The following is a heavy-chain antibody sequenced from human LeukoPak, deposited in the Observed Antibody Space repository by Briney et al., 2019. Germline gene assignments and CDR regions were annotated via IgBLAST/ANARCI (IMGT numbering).Heavy chain of an antibody. D-gene: IGHD3-10*01. J-gene: IGHJ5*02. CDR3: ARDIWFGELLYSVENWFDP. CDR2: INPNSGGT. V-gene: IGHV1-2*02. CDR1: GFTFKDYY. Sequence: ASVKVSCKTSGFTFKDYYIHWVRQAPGQGLEWMGWINPNSGGTNYAQKFQGRVTMTRDTSISTAYMELSRLRSDDTAVYYCARDIWFGELLYSVENWFDPWGQGTLVTVSS.